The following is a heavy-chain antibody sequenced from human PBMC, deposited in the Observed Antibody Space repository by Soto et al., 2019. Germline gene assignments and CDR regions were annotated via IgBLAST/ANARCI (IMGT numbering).Heavy chain of an antibody. Sequence: SETLSLTCAVYGGSFSGYYWSWIRQPPGKGLEWIGEINHSGSTNYNPSLKSRVTISVDTSKNQFSLKLSSVTAADTAVYYCARSYCSSTSCQRYYYYMDVWGKGTTVTVSS. V-gene: IGHV4-34*01. D-gene: IGHD2-2*01. CDR1: GGSFSGYY. J-gene: IGHJ6*03. CDR3: ARSYCSSTSCQRYYYYMDV. CDR2: INHSGST.